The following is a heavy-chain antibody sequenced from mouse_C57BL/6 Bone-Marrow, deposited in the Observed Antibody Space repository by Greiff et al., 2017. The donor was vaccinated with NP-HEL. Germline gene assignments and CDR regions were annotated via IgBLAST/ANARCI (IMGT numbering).Heavy chain of an antibody. V-gene: IGHV1-81*01. CDR1: GYTFTSYG. Sequence: QVQLQQSGAELARPGASVKLSCKASGYTFTSYGIRWVKQRTGQGLEWIGEIYPRSGNTYYNEKFKGKATLTEDKSSSTAYMELRSLTSEDSAVYFCARQSYYYGSSPAWFADWGEGTLVTVSA. CDR2: IYPRSGNT. J-gene: IGHJ3*01. CDR3: ARQSYYYGSSPAWFAD. D-gene: IGHD1-1*01.